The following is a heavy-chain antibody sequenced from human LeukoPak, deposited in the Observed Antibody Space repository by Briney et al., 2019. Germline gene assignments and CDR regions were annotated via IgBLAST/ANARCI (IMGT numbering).Heavy chain of an antibody. CDR1: GYTFTNYD. Sequence: ASVKVSCKASGYTFTNYDINWVRQAPGQGLEWMGWISAYNGNTNYAQKLQGRVTMTTDTSTSTAYMELRSLRSDDTAVYYCARGWFGESKPENWFDPWGQGTLITVSS. D-gene: IGHD3-10*01. J-gene: IGHJ5*02. V-gene: IGHV1-18*01. CDR3: ARGWFGESKPENWFDP. CDR2: ISAYNGNT.